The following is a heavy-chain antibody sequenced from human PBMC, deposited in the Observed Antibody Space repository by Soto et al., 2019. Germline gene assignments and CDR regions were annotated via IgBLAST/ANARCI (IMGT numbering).Heavy chain of an antibody. CDR2: ISGSGGST. CDR1: GFTFSSYA. Sequence: GGSLRLSCAASGFTFSSYAMSWVRQAPGKGLEWVSAISGSGGSTYYADSVKGRFTISRDNSKNTLYLQMNSLRAEDTAVYYCAKPMVRGVETFDWFDPWGQGTLVTVSS. D-gene: IGHD3-10*01. J-gene: IGHJ5*02. V-gene: IGHV3-23*01. CDR3: AKPMVRGVETFDWFDP.